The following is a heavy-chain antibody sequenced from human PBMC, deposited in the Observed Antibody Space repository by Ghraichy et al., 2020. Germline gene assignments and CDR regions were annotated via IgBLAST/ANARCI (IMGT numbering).Heavy chain of an antibody. Sequence: ASVKVSCKASGYTSATYDITWVRQAPGRGLEWLGWISADSGHTNFAKNLQGRVTMTTDTSTNTAFLELRRLRPDDTAVYFCATTLVTAGGFDYWGQGTLVTVSS. V-gene: IGHV1-18*01. CDR2: ISADSGHT. CDR3: ATTLVTAGGFDY. CDR1: GYTSATYD. D-gene: IGHD6-13*01. J-gene: IGHJ4*02.